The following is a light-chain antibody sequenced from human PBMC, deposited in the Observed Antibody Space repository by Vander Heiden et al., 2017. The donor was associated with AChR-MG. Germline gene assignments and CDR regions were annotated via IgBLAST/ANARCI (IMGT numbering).Light chain of an antibody. Sequence: QSALTQPPSASGSPGQSATISCTGTSSDVGGYNYVSWYQQHPGKAPKLMIYEVSKRPSGVPDRFSGSKSGNTASLTVSGLQAEDEADYYCSSYAGSNNGLYVFGTGTKVTVL. CDR1: SSDVGGYNY. CDR3: SSYAGSNNGLYV. CDR2: EVS. V-gene: IGLV2-8*01. J-gene: IGLJ1*01.